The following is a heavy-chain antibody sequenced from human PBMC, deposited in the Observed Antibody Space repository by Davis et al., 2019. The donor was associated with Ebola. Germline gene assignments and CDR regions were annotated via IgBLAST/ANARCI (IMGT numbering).Heavy chain of an antibody. J-gene: IGHJ4*02. CDR1: GFTFDDHA. CDR2: ISWNSGSI. Sequence: PGGSLRLSCAASGFTFDDHAMHWVRQAPGKGLEWVSGISWNSGSIGYADSVKGRFTISRDNAKNSLYLQMNSLRAEDTAVYYCARGVILTGLDYWGQGTLVTVSS. V-gene: IGHV3-9*01. D-gene: IGHD3-9*01. CDR3: ARGVILTGLDY.